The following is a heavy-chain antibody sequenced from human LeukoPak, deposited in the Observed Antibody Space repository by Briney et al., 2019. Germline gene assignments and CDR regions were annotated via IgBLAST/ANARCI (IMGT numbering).Heavy chain of an antibody. D-gene: IGHD3-22*01. Sequence: SETLSLTCTVSGGSISSSSYYWGWIRQPPGKGLEWIGSIYYSGSTYYNPSLKSRVTISVDTSKNQFSLKLSSVTAADTAVYYCARDYDSSGYPNWFDPWGQGTLVTVSS. CDR2: IYYSGST. V-gene: IGHV4-39*07. J-gene: IGHJ5*02. CDR3: ARDYDSSGYPNWFDP. CDR1: GGSISSSSYY.